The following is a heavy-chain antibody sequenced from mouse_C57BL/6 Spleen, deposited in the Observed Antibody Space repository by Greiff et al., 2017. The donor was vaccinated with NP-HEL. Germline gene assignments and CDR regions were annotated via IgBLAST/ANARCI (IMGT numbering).Heavy chain of an antibody. J-gene: IGHJ3*01. CDR3: ARSEYYYGSSPWFAY. CDR2: IYPSDSET. CDR1: GYTFTSYW. Sequence: QVQLQQPGAELVRPGSSVKLSCKASGYTFTSYWMDWVKPRPGQGLEWIGNIYPSDSETHYNQKFKDKATLTVDKSSSTAYMQLSSLTSEDSAVYYCARSEYYYGSSPWFAYWGQGTLVTVSA. D-gene: IGHD1-1*01. V-gene: IGHV1-61*01.